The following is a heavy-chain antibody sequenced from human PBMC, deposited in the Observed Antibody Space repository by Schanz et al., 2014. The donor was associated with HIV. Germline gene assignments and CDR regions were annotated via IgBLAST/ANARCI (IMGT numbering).Heavy chain of an antibody. Sequence: QVQLVQSGTEVKRPGASVKVSCKASGYTFISYGISWVRQAPGQGLEWMGWMNPNSGNTGYAQKFQGRVTMTRNTSISTAYMELSSLRSEDTAVYYCARRGLVGATLYYYYYGMDVWGQGTTVTVSS. CDR2: MNPNSGNT. D-gene: IGHD1-26*01. V-gene: IGHV1-8*02. CDR1: GYTFISYG. CDR3: ARRGLVGATLYYYYYGMDV. J-gene: IGHJ6*02.